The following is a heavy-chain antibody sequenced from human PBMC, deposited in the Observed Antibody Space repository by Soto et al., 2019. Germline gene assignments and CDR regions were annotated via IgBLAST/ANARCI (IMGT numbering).Heavy chain of an antibody. J-gene: IGHJ4*02. V-gene: IGHV3-23*01. CDR2: SSATGAGT. CDR1: GFTFSSYG. D-gene: IGHD1-7*01. Sequence: EVQLLESGGGLVQPGGSLRLSCAASGFTFSSYGMTWVRQAPGTGLEWVSFSSATGAGTYYADSVKGRFTISRDNSKNTLYLQITSLRADDKAVYYCAKDRRAGGNSGFYSDFWGQGALVIVSS. CDR3: AKDRRAGGNSGFYSDF.